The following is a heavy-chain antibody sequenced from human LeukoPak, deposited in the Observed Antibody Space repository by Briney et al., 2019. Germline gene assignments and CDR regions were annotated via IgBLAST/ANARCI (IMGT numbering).Heavy chain of an antibody. Sequence: GGSLTLSCVVSGFTFRSYEMNWVRQAPGKGLEWIAYIYNSGSTTYYADSVKGRFTVSRNNPKNSLYLQKNSLRVEDTPVYYCVRGGYGDYGRGSWGEGTLLTVSS. CDR1: GFTFRSYE. J-gene: IGHJ5*02. D-gene: IGHD4-17*01. CDR3: VRGGYGDYGRGS. CDR2: IYNSGSTT. V-gene: IGHV3-48*03.